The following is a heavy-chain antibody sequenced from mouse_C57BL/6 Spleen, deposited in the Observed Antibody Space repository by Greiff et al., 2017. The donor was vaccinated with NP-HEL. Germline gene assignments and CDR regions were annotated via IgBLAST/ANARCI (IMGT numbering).Heavy chain of an antibody. V-gene: IGHV1-54*01. CDR2: INPGSGGT. CDR3: ARGGAHYYGSSYFDY. J-gene: IGHJ2*01. D-gene: IGHD1-1*01. Sequence: QVQLQQSGAELVRPGTSVKVSCKASGYAFTNYLIEWVKQRPGQGLEWIGVINPGSGGTNYNEKFKGKATLTADKSSSTAYMQLSSLTSEDSAVYFCARGGAHYYGSSYFDYWGQGTTLTVSS. CDR1: GYAFTNYL.